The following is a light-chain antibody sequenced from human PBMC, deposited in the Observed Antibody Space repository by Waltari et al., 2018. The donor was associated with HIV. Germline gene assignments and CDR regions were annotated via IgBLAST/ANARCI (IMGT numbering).Light chain of an antibody. CDR3: AAWDDSLNAVV. CDR1: TSNIGQNT. Sequence: QSVLTQPPSASGTPGQGVTISCSGSTSNIGQNTVNWYQQFPGTAPKLLNYSNNQRPAGVPDRFSGSKSGTSASLAITGLQSEDDTDYYCAAWDDSLNAVVFGGGTKLTVL. V-gene: IGLV1-44*01. CDR2: SNN. J-gene: IGLJ2*01.